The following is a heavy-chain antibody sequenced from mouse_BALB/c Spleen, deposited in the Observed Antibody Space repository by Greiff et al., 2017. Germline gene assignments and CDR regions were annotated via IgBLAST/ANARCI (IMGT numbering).Heavy chain of an antibody. V-gene: IGHV3-2*02. Sequence: VQLKESGPGLVKPSQSLSLTCTVTGYSITSDYAWNWIRQFPGNKLEWMGYISYSGSTSYNPSLKSRISITRDTSKNQFFLQLNSVTTEDTATYYCAREGPAMDYWGQGTSVTVSS. J-gene: IGHJ4*01. CDR3: AREGPAMDY. CDR2: ISYSGST. CDR1: GYSITSDYA.